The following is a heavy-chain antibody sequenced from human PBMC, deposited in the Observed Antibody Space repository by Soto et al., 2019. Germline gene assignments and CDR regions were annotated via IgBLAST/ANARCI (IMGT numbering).Heavy chain of an antibody. Sequence: GASVKGSCKASGYTFTGYYVHWVRQAPGQGVEWMGWINPNSGGTNYAQTFQARVPMTRDTSISTAYMELSRLRSDDTAVYYCARASTYYDFWSGSTSYYFDYWGQGTRVTVSS. V-gene: IGHV1-2*02. D-gene: IGHD3-3*01. CDR1: GYTFTGYY. J-gene: IGHJ4*02. CDR2: INPNSGGT. CDR3: ARASTYYDFWSGSTSYYFDY.